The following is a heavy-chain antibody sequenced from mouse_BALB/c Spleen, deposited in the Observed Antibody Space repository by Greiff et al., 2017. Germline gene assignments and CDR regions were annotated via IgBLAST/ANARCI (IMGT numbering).Heavy chain of an antibody. CDR1: GFTFSDYY. V-gene: IGHV5-4*02. J-gene: IGHJ2*01. CDR3: ARGWDRAYFDY. CDR2: ISDGGSYT. Sequence: EVHLVESGGGLVKPGGSLKLSCAASGFTFSDYYMYWVRQTPEKRLEWVATISDGGSYTYYPDSVKGRFTISRDNAKNNLYLQMSSLKSEDTAMYYCARGWDRAYFDYWGQGTTLTVSS. D-gene: IGHD3-3*01.